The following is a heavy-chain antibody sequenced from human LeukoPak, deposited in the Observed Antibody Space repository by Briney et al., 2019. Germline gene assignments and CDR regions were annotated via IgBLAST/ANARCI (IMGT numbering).Heavy chain of an antibody. CDR2: IHTSGYT. D-gene: IGHD1-1*01. CDR3: VRDWNGDYFDY. J-gene: IGHJ4*02. V-gene: IGHV4-61*02. Sequence: SQTLSLTCTVSGDSIRSGRYYSAWLRQPAGKALGWIGRIHTSGYTNYSPSLKSRVTISRDTSKNQFSLRLTSVAAADTAVYYCVRDWNGDYFDYWGQGTLVSVSS. CDR1: GDSIRSGRYY.